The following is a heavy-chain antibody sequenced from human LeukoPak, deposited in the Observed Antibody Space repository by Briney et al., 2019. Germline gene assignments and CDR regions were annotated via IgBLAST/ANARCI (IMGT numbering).Heavy chain of an antibody. J-gene: IGHJ4*02. CDR3: AKDREWELRGGFDY. D-gene: IGHD1-26*01. V-gene: IGHV3-9*01. CDR1: GFTFDDYA. CDR2: ISWNSGSI. Sequence: GGSLRLSCPASGFTFDDYAMHWVRQAPGKGLEGVSGISWNSGSIGYPDSVKDRFTISRDNAKNSLYLQMNSLRAEDTALYYCAKDREWELRGGFDYWGQGTLVPVSS.